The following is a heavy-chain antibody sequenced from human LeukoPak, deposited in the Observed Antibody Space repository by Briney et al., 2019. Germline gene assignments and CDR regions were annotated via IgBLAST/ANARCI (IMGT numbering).Heavy chain of an antibody. CDR3: ARVVPDSSSTLEVFNY. CDR2: IYYSGST. Sequence: SETLSLTCTVSGGSISSYYWSWIRQAPGKGLEWIGYIYYSGSTNYNPSLKSLTTISVDTSKNQFSLKLSSVAAADTAVYYCARVVPDSSSTLEVFNYWGQGTLVTVSS. J-gene: IGHJ4*02. CDR1: GGSISSYY. V-gene: IGHV4-59*01. D-gene: IGHD6-6*01.